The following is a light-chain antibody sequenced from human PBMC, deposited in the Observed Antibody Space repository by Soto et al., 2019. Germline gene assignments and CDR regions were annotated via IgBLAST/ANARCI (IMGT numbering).Light chain of an antibody. J-gene: IGLJ1*01. CDR3: FSYAGSPTSYV. Sequence: QSALTQPASVSGSPGQSITFSCTVASSDVGSYNLVSWYQQHPGKAPKFMIYEGSKRPSGVSNRFSGSQSGNTASLTISGLQAEDEADYYCFSYAGSPTSYVFGTGTKVTVL. CDR2: EGS. CDR1: SSDVGSYNL. V-gene: IGLV2-23*01.